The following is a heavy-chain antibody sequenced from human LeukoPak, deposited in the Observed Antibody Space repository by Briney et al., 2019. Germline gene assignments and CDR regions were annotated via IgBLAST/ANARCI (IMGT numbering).Heavy chain of an antibody. CDR3: ARSEGDYVGY. V-gene: IGHV3-11*06. J-gene: IGHJ4*02. CDR2: ISSSSSYT. CDR1: GFTFSDYY. Sequence: GGSLRLSCAASGFTFSDYYMSWIRQAPGKGLEWVSYISSSSSYTNYADSVKGRFTISRDNATNPLYLQMNSLRAEDTTVYYCARSEGDYVGYWGQGTLVTVSS.